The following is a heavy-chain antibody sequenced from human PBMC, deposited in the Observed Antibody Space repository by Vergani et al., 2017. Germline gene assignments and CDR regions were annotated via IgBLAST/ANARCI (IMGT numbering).Heavy chain of an antibody. V-gene: IGHV4-34*01. Sequence: QVQLQQWGAGLLKPSETLSLTCAVYGGSFSGYYWSWIRQPPGKGLEWIGEINHSGSTNYNPSLKSRVTISVDTSKNQCSLKLSSVTAADTAVYYCARGGRNRFLEWFFDYWGQGTLVTVSS. J-gene: IGHJ4*02. CDR3: ARGGRNRFLEWFFDY. CDR2: INHSGST. CDR1: GGSFSGYY. D-gene: IGHD3-3*01.